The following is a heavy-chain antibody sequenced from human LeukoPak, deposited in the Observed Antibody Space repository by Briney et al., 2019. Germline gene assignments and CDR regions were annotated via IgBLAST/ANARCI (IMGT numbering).Heavy chain of an antibody. J-gene: IGHJ4*02. CDR1: GGTFSSYA. V-gene: IGHV1-69*06. Sequence: GASVKVSCKASGGTFSSYAISWVRQAPGQGLEWMGGIIPIFGTANYAQKFQGRVTITADKSTSTAYMELSSLRSEDTAVYYCARGVRGGQQLVFDYWGQGTLVTVSS. D-gene: IGHD6-13*01. CDR2: IIPIFGTA. CDR3: ARGVRGGQQLVFDY.